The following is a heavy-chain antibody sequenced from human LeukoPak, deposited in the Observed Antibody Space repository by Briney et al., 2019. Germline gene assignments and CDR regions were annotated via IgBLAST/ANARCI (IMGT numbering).Heavy chain of an antibody. CDR1: GGTFSSYA. D-gene: IGHD4-23*01. J-gene: IGHJ4*02. V-gene: IGHV1-46*01. Sequence: ASVKVSCKASGGTFSSYAISWVRQAPGQGLEWMGIINPSGGSTSYAQKFQGRVTMTRDTSTSTVYMELSSLRSEDTAVYYCARVGLYGGGKAFDYWGQGTLVTVSS. CDR2: INPSGGST. CDR3: ARVGLYGGGKAFDY.